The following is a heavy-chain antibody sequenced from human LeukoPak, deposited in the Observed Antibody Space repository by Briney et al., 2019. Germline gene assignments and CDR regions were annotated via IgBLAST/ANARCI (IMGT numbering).Heavy chain of an antibody. Sequence: GESLKISCKGSGYSFTSYWIGWVRQMPGKGLEWMGIIYPGDSDTRYSPSFQGQVTISADKSISTAYLQWSSLKASDTAMYYCARRRMVRGDSGGYFDYWGQGTLVTVSS. D-gene: IGHD3-10*01. V-gene: IGHV5-51*01. CDR1: GYSFTSYW. CDR3: ARRRMVRGDSGGYFDY. CDR2: IYPGDSDT. J-gene: IGHJ4*02.